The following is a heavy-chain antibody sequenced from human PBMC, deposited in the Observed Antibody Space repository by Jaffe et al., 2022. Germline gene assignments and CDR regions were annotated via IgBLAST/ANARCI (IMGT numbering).Heavy chain of an antibody. CDR1: GGSFSGYY. CDR3: AREAHYDFWSGYSYYYYYMDV. Sequence: QVQLQQWGAGLLKPSETLSLTCAVYGGSFSGYYWSWIRQPPGKGLEWIGEINHSGSTNYNPSLKSRVTISVDTSKNQFSLKLSSVTAADTAVYYCAREAHYDFWSGYSYYYYYMDVWGKGTTVTVSS. V-gene: IGHV4-34*01. J-gene: IGHJ6*03. D-gene: IGHD3-3*01. CDR2: INHSGST.